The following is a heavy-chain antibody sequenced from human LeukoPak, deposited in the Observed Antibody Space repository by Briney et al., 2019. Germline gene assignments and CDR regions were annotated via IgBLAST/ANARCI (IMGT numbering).Heavy chain of an antibody. CDR1: GFTFSNYW. J-gene: IGHJ4*02. CDR2: IRQAGSEK. D-gene: IGHD6-19*01. V-gene: IGHV3-7*01. Sequence: PGGSLRLSCAASGFTFSNYWMSWVRQGPGKGLEWVANIRQAGSEKYYVDSVKGRFTISRDNAKNSLYLQMNSLRAEDTAVYYCARVSSGWYLNNFDYWGQGTLVTVSS. CDR3: ARVSSGWYLNNFDY.